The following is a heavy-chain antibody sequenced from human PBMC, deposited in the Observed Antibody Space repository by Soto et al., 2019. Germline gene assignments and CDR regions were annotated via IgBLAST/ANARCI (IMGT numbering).Heavy chain of an antibody. D-gene: IGHD1-26*01. CDR3: ARAFPTYYSSYYAMDV. CDR2: MYYRGST. J-gene: IGHJ6*02. V-gene: IGHV4-30-4*01. Sequence: QVQLQESGPGLVKPSQTLSLTCTVSGGSISRGDYYWSWIRQPPGKGLEWIGYMYYRGSTYYNPSLKSRVTISLDTSNNQFSMKLSSVTAADTAVYYCARAFPTYYSSYYAMDVWGQGTTVAVSS. CDR1: GGSISRGDYY.